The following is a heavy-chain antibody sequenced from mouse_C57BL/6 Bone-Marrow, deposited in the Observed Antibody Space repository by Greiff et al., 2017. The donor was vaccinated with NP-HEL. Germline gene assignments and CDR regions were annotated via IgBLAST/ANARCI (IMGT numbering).Heavy chain of an antibody. CDR1: GYTFTDYY. CDR3: ARRPYDGYYDYAMDY. D-gene: IGHD2-3*01. Sequence: EVQLQQSGPVLVKPGASVKMSCKASGYTFTDYYMNWVQQSHGKSLEWIGVINPYNGGTSYNQKFKCKATLTVDQSSSTAYMELNSRTAEDSAVYYCARRPYDGYYDYAMDYWGQGTSVTVSS. V-gene: IGHV1-19*01. J-gene: IGHJ4*01. CDR2: INPYNGGT.